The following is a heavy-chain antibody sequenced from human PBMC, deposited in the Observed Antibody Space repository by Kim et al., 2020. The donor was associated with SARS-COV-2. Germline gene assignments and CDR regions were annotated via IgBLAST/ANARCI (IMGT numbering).Heavy chain of an antibody. V-gene: IGHV1-2*02. Sequence: ASVKVSCKASGYTFTDYYMHWVRQAPGQGLEWMGWINLNSGDTNYVQKFQGRVTMTRDTSINIAYMEVSRLRSDDTAVYYCSTGIATTGTLGGFDIWGQGTMVTVSS. CDR2: INLNSGDT. D-gene: IGHD1-1*01. J-gene: IGHJ3*02. CDR3: STGIATTGTLGGFDI. CDR1: GYTFTDYY.